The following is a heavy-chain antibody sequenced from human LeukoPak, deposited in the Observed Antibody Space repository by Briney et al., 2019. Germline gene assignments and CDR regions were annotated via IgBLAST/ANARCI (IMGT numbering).Heavy chain of an antibody. CDR3: ARYVAGLKEALDS. CDR1: GFTFSDYY. D-gene: IGHD6-19*01. Sequence: GGSLRLSCAASGFTFSDYYMSWIRQAPGKXXXXXSYISGSTSYTDYADSVKGRFTISRDNAKKALYLQMNSLRAEDTAVYYCARYVAGLKEALDSWGQGTLVTVSS. V-gene: IGHV3-11*06. CDR2: ISGSTSYT. J-gene: IGHJ4*02.